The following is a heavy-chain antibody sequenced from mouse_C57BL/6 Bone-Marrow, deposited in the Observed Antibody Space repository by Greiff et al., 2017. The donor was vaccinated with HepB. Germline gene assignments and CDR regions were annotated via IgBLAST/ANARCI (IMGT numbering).Heavy chain of an antibody. CDR3: ARDYTTVVEGYWYFDV. V-gene: IGHV2-9-1*01. CDR1: GFSLTSYA. J-gene: IGHJ1*03. D-gene: IGHD1-1*01. Sequence: QVQLKESGPGLVAPSQSLSITCTVSGFSLTSYAISWVRQPPGKGLEWLGVIWTGGGTNYNSALKSRLSISKDNSKSQVFLKMNSLQTDDTARYYCARDYTTVVEGYWYFDVWGTGTTVTVSS. CDR2: IWTGGGT.